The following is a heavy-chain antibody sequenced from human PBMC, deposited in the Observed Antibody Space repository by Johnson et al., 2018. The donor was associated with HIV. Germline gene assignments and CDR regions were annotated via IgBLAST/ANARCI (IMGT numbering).Heavy chain of an antibody. CDR1: GYSFSSYG. CDR2: IPFHGNQQ. V-gene: IGHV3-30*02. D-gene: IGHD5/OR15-5a*01. CDR3: AKRGALYESTSSFDAFEV. Sequence: VQLVESGGGVVQPGGSLRLSCAASGYSFSSYGMYWARQAPDKGLEWVAYIPFHGNQQYYGDSVKGRFTISRDNSRDTVFLEMNSLRVEDTAVYYCAKRGALYESTSSFDAFEVWGQGTMVTCSS. J-gene: IGHJ3*01.